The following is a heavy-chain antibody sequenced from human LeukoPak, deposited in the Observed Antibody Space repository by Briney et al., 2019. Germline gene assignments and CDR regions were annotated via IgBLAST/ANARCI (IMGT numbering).Heavy chain of an antibody. D-gene: IGHD3-22*01. Sequence: SETLSLTCTVSGYSISSGYYWGWIRQPPGKGLEWIGSIYHSGSTYYNPSLKSRVTISVDTSKNQFSLKLSSVTAADTAVYYCARVVGGAYYYDSSGPTSLPPRGYWGQGTLVTVSS. J-gene: IGHJ4*02. CDR3: ARVVGGAYYYDSSGPTSLPPRGY. CDR2: IYHSGST. CDR1: GYSISSGYY. V-gene: IGHV4-38-2*02.